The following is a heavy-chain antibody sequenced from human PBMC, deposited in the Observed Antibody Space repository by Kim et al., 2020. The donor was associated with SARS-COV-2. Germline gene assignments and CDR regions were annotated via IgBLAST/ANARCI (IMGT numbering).Heavy chain of an antibody. V-gene: IGHV3-11*05. D-gene: IGHD3-22*01. J-gene: IGHJ6*02. CDR3: ARDYYDSSGYYYYYGMDV. Sequence: KGRFTISRDTAKNSRYLQMNSRRAEDTAVYYCARDYYDSSGYYYYYGMDVWGQGTTVTVSS.